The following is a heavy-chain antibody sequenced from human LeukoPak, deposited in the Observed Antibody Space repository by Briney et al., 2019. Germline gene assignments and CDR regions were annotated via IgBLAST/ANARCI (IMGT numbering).Heavy chain of an antibody. Sequence: ASVKVSCKASGYTFASYGFSWVRQAPGQGLEWMGWINAYNGNTNYAQKLQGRVTMTTDTSTSTAYMELRSLRFDDTAVYYCARRQGTTLSFDYWGQGTLVTVSS. J-gene: IGHJ4*02. V-gene: IGHV1-18*01. CDR1: GYTFASYG. CDR3: ARRQGTTLSFDY. D-gene: IGHD1-1*01. CDR2: INAYNGNT.